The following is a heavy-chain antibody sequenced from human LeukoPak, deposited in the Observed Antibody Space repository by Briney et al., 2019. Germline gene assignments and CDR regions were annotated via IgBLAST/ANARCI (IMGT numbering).Heavy chain of an antibody. CDR2: ISSSGSAI. CDR3: ARDFPADIVLMVYGFDY. Sequence: GGSLRLSCAASGFTFSDYYMSWIRQAPGKGLEWVSYISSSGSAIYYADSVKGRFTISRDNAKNSLYLQMNSLRAEDTAAYYCARDFPADIVLMVYGFDYWGQGTLVTVSS. J-gene: IGHJ4*02. D-gene: IGHD2-8*01. V-gene: IGHV3-11*04. CDR1: GFTFSDYY.